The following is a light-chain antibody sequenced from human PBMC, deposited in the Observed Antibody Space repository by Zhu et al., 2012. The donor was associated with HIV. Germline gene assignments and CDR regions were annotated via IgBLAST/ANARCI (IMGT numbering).Light chain of an antibody. J-gene: IGKJ2*01. CDR2: EAS. Sequence: DIQMTQSPSTLSASIGDRVTITCRASRSVYKFLAWYQLKLENAPKLLIYEASRLETGVPSRFSGSGSETEFTLTISSLQPDDFASYSCQQYYTPSYDFGQGTNLQVK. V-gene: IGKV1-5*03. CDR3: QQYYTPSYD. CDR1: RSVYKF.